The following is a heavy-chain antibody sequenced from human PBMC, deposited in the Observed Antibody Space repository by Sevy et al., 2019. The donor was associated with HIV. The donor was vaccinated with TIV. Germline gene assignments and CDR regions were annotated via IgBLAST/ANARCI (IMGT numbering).Heavy chain of an antibody. V-gene: IGHV3-30*02. D-gene: IGHD3-22*01. J-gene: IGHJ1*01. CDR1: GFTFSSYG. Sequence: GGSLRLSCAASGFTFSSYGMHWVRQAPGKGLEWVAFIRYDGSNKYYVDSVKGRFTISRDNSKNTLYLQMNSLRAEDTAVYYCAKDPSSGYYPQYFQHWGQGTLVTVSS. CDR3: AKDPSSGYYPQYFQH. CDR2: IRYDGSNK.